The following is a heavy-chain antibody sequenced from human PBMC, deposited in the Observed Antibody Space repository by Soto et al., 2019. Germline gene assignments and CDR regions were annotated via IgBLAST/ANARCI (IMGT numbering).Heavy chain of an antibody. V-gene: IGHV4-34*01. CDR2: INHSGST. D-gene: IGHD3-3*01. J-gene: IGHJ4*02. Sequence: QVQLQQWGAGLLKPSETLSLTCAVYGGSFSGYYWSWIRQPPGKGLEWIGEINHSGSTNYNPSLKSRVTISVDTSKNQFSLKLSSVTAADTPVYYCARTGYYDFWSGYYGFDYWGQGTLVTVSS. CDR3: ARTGYYDFWSGYYGFDY. CDR1: GGSFSGYY.